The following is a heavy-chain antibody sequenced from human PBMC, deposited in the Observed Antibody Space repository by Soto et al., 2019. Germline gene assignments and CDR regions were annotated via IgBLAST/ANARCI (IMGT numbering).Heavy chain of an antibody. J-gene: IGHJ6*03. CDR1: GFTFDQYT. CDR3: AKEMITFGDFNYYYMDV. V-gene: IGHV3-9*01. D-gene: IGHD3-16*01. Sequence: EVQLVESGGGLVQPGRSLRLACAASGFTFDQYTMHWVRQAPAQGLEWVSSSTWHSGTIGYADSVKGRFTISRDNAKNSLYLQMHSLRGEDTALYYCAKEMITFGDFNYYYMDVWGNGTTVTVSS. CDR2: STWHSGTI.